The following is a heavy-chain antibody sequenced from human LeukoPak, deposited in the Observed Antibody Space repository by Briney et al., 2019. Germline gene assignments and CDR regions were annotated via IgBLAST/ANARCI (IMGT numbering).Heavy chain of an antibody. D-gene: IGHD6-13*01. CDR1: GGSISSGSYY. J-gene: IGHJ4*02. CDR3: AASVAAAGRGY. V-gene: IGHV4-61*02. CDR2: IYTSGST. Sequence: PSQPLSLTCTVSGGSISSGSYYWSWIRQPAGKGLEWIGRIYTSGSTNYNPSLKSRVTISVDTSKNQFSLKLSSVTAADTAVYYCAASVAAAGRGYWGQGTLVTVSS.